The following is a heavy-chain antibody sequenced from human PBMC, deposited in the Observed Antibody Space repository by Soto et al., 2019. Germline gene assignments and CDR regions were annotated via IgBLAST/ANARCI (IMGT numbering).Heavy chain of an antibody. J-gene: IGHJ6*02. CDR1: GFAVSSNY. Sequence: GGSLRLSCAASGFAVSSNYMIWVRQAPGKGLEWVSVIYSGGSTYYADSVKGRFTISRDNSKNTLYLQMNSLRAEDTAVYYCARHDRQLVLYYGMDVWGQGTTVTVSS. D-gene: IGHD6-6*01. CDR2: IYSGGST. V-gene: IGHV3-53*01. CDR3: ARHDRQLVLYYGMDV.